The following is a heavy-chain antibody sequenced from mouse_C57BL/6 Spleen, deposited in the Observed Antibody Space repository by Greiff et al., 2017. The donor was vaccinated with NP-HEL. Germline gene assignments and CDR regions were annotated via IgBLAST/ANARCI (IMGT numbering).Heavy chain of an antibody. V-gene: IGHV5-17*01. D-gene: IGHD2-2*01. J-gene: IGHJ3*01. CDR2: ISSGSSTI. Sequence: EVQGVESGGGLVKPGGSLKLSCAASGFTFSDYGMHWVRQAPEKGLEWVAYISSGSSTIYYADTVKGRFTISRDNAKNTLFLQMTSLRSEDTAMYYCAIYGYGAWFAYWGQGTLVTVSA. CDR1: GFTFSDYG. CDR3: AIYGYGAWFAY.